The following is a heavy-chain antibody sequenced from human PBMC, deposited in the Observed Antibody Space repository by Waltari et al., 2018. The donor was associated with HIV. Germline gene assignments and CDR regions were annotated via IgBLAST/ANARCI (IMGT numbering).Heavy chain of an antibody. CDR1: GFTFSTYW. D-gene: IGHD6-19*01. J-gene: IGHJ4*02. CDR2: IKQEGSEK. CDR3: TRDGSGWSNY. Sequence: EVQLVESGGGLVQPGGSLRLSCAASGFTFSTYWMAWVRQAPGKGLEWVANIKQEGSEKFYLDSVKGRFTISRDNAKNSIYLQMNSLTAEDTAIYYCTRDGSGWSNYWGQGTLVTVSS. V-gene: IGHV3-7*01.